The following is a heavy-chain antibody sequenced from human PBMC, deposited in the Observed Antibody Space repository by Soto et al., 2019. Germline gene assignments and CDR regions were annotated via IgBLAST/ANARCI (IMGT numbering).Heavy chain of an antibody. J-gene: IGHJ4*02. Sequence: SETLSLTCTVSGGSISNYYWSWIRQPPGRGLEWIGHIFYSGSTNYNPALKSRVTISVDTSKSQFSLKLKSVTAADTALYYCAREGTDSLDSSGYLAYWGQGTLVTAPQ. CDR3: AREGTDSLDSSGYLAY. CDR2: IFYSGST. CDR1: GGSISNYY. V-gene: IGHV4-59*12. D-gene: IGHD3-22*01.